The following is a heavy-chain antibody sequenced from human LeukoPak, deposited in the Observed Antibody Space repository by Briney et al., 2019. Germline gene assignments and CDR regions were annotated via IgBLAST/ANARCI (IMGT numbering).Heavy chain of an antibody. V-gene: IGHV4-39*07. CDR1: GASFSSSPYF. J-gene: IGHJ4*02. CDR2: VSDSGRA. D-gene: IGHD6-6*01. Sequence: SETLSLTCTVSGASFSSSPYFRGWVRQPPGKGLEWIGSVSDSGRAFYNPSLKSRVTLSIDTFKNHFSLRLTSVTAADTAVYYCARAGSTIAARPPDYWGQGTLVIVSS. CDR3: ARAGSTIAARPPDY.